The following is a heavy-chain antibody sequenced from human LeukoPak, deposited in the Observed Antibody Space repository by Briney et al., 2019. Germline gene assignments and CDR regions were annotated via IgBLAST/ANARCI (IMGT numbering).Heavy chain of an antibody. CDR1: GGSISSGSYY. V-gene: IGHV4-61*02. CDR3: ATSPGLAYCGGDCYSVDY. CDR2: IYTNGST. J-gene: IGHJ4*02. D-gene: IGHD2-21*01. Sequence: SQTLSLTCTVSGGSISSGSYYWSWIRQPAGKGLEWIGRIYTNGSTNYNPSLKSRVTISVDTSKNQFSLKLSSVTAADTAVYYCATSPGLAYCGGDCYSVDYWGQGTLVTVSS.